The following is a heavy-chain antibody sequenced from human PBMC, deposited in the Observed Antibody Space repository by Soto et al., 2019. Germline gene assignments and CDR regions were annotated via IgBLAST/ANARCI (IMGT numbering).Heavy chain of an antibody. CDR2: IYSGGST. J-gene: IGHJ6*02. CDR1: GFTVSSNY. Sequence: EVQLVESGGCLIQPGGSLRLASAASGFTVSSNYMSWVRQAPGKGLEWVSVIYSGGSTYYADSVKGRFTISRDNSQNTRYLQMNRLRAEDTAVYYCASQWLVPDYYYDGMDVWGQGTTVTVS. CDR3: ASQWLVPDYYYDGMDV. D-gene: IGHD6-19*01. V-gene: IGHV3-53*01.